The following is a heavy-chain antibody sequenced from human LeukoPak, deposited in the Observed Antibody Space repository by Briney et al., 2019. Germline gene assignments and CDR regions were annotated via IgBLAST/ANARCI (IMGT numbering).Heavy chain of an antibody. V-gene: IGHV3-33*06. CDR3: AKDLTSSTTVIDY. Sequence: GGSLRLSCAASGFTFSNCGMYWVRQAPGQGLEWVAVIWYDGNNKYYADSVQGRFTISRDNSKNTLYLHMNSLRAEDTAIYYCAKDLTSSTTVIDYWGQGTLVIVYS. J-gene: IGHJ4*02. CDR1: GFTFSNCG. D-gene: IGHD2-2*01. CDR2: IWYDGNNK.